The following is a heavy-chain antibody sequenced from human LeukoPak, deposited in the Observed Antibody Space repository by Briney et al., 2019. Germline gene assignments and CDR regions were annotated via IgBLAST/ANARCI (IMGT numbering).Heavy chain of an antibody. V-gene: IGHV3-30*03. CDR1: GFTFSSFG. D-gene: IGHD3-22*01. Sequence: GRSLRLSCAASGFTFSSFGIHWVRQAPGKGLEWVAVISSDGNNKYYADSVKGRFTISRDNSKNTLYLQMNSLRAEDTAVYYCARDQTPDSGGSYGYYYGMDVWGQGTTVTVSS. CDR3: ARDQTPDSGGSYGYYYGMDV. J-gene: IGHJ6*02. CDR2: ISSDGNNK.